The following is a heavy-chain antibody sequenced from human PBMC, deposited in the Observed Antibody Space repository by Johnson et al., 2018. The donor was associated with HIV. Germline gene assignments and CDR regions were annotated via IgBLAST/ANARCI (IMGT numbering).Heavy chain of an antibody. Sequence: QVQLVESGGGVVQPGRSLRLSCAASGFTFSSYGMHWVRQAPGKGLEWVAVISYDGSNKYYADSVKGRFTISRDNSKNTLYLQMNSLRAEDTAVYYCANLPTRRSYYTLGAFDIWGQGTMVTVSS. CDR3: ANLPTRRSYYTLGAFDI. J-gene: IGHJ3*02. CDR2: ISYDGSNK. D-gene: IGHD1-26*01. CDR1: GFTFSSYG. V-gene: IGHV3-30*18.